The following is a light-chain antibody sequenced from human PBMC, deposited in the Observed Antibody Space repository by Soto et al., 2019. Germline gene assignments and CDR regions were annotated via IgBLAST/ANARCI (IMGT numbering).Light chain of an antibody. CDR2: DVS. V-gene: IGLV2-14*01. CDR1: SSDVGGYKD. Sequence: QSVLTQPASVSGSPGQSITISCIGTSSDVGGYKDVAWYQQHPGKAPKLLIYDVSYRPSGVSNRFSGSKSGNTASLTISGLQAEDEADYYCSSYTSSSILLFGGGTQLTVL. J-gene: IGLJ3*02. CDR3: SSYTSSSILL.